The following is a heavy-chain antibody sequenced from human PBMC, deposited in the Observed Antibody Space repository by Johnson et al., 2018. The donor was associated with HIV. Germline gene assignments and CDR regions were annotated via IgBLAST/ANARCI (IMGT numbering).Heavy chain of an antibody. CDR2: IYSGGST. CDR3: ARDVVDYDFWGGYHAFDS. J-gene: IGHJ3*02. D-gene: IGHD3-3*01. CDR1: GFTVSSNY. V-gene: IGHV3-66*01. Sequence: VQLVESGGGLVQPWGSLRLSCAASGFTVSSNYMSWVRQAPGKGLEWVSVIYSGGSTYYADSVKGRFTISRDNSKNTLYLQMNSLRAEDTAVYYCARDVVDYDFWGGYHAFDSWGQGTMVTVSS.